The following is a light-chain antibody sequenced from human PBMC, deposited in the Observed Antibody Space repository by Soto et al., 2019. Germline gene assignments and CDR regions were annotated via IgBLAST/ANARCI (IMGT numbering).Light chain of an antibody. V-gene: IGLV2-14*01. CDR2: DVS. CDR1: STDVGDFNF. Sequence: QSALTQPASVSGSPGQSITICCTRTSTDVGDFNFVSWYQHHPGKAPQLIIYDVSYRPSGISDRFSGSKSGNTASLTISGLQAEDEADYYCSSDLGGYTLEVFGGGTKVTVL. J-gene: IGLJ3*02. CDR3: SSDLGGYTLEV.